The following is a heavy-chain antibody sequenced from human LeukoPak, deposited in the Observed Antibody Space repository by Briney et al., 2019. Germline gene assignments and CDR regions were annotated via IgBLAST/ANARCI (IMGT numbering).Heavy chain of an antibody. CDR2: IYYRGST. J-gene: IGHJ4*02. Sequence: PSETLSLTCSVSGGSISGHYWTWIRQPPGKGLEWIGYIYYRGSTNYNPSLKSRVTISVDTSKNQFSLRLSSVTAADTAVYYCARDRGCSGGSCYYDYWGQGTLVTVSS. D-gene: IGHD2-15*01. CDR1: GGSISGHY. V-gene: IGHV4-59*11. CDR3: ARDRGCSGGSCYYDY.